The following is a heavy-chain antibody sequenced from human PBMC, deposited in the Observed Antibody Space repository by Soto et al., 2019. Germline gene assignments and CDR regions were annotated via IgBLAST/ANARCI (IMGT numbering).Heavy chain of an antibody. Sequence: GSLRLSCAASGFTFSDYYMSWIRQAPGKGLEWVSYISSSSSYTNYADSVKGRFTISRDNAKNSLYLQMNSLRAEDTAVYYCAMEYCSSTSCYDYWGQGTLVTVSS. V-gene: IGHV3-11*06. CDR1: GFTFSDYY. D-gene: IGHD2-2*01. J-gene: IGHJ4*02. CDR3: AMEYCSSTSCYDY. CDR2: ISSSSSYT.